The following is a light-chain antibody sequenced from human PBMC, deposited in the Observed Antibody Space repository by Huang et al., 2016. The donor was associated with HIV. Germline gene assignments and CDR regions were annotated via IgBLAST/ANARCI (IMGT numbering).Light chain of an antibody. CDR1: QSISSH. CDR2: DAS. Sequence: EIVLTQSPATLSLSPGERATLSCRASQSISSHLAWYQQKPGQAPRLRIYDASNRATGIPARFSGGGSGTDFTLTISSLEPEDFVVYYCQQRSNWPLTFGGGTKVEIK. V-gene: IGKV3-11*01. J-gene: IGKJ4*01. CDR3: QQRSNWPLT.